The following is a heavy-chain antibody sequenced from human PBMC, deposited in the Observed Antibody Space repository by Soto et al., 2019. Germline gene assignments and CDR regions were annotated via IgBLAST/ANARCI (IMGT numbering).Heavy chain of an antibody. V-gene: IGHV4-39*01. CDR3: ARLIGNSWLDS. J-gene: IGHJ5*01. CDR2: IYHSGTT. Sequence: SETLSLTCTVSGGSISSSSHHWGWIRQPPGKGLEWIGSIYHSGTTYYNPPLKSRITINPDTSNNQLSLQLNSVTPDDTAVYYCARLIGNSWLDSWGQGTLVTVSS. CDR1: GGSISSSSHH.